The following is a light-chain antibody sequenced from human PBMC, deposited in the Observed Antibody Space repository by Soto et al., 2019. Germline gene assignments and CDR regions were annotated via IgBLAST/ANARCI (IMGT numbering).Light chain of an antibody. Sequence: EIVLTQSPATLSLSPGERATLSCRASQSVSSYLAWYQQKVGQAPRLLIYDASNRATGIPARFSGSGSGTAFTLTISSLEPEDFAVYYCQQRSNWEYTFGQGTKLEIK. CDR1: QSVSSY. J-gene: IGKJ2*01. V-gene: IGKV3-11*01. CDR2: DAS. CDR3: QQRSNWEYT.